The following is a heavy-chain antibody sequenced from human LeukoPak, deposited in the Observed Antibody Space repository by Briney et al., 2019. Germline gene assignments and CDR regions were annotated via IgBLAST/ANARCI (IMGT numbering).Heavy chain of an antibody. CDR3: AKDQGYSSAWYSRDGFDM. V-gene: IGHV3-23*01. Sequence: GGSLRLSCAASGFSFSSYAMSWVRQAPGKGLEWVSAISKSGDSTFYADSVKGRFTISRDNSQNTLYVQMNSLRAEDTAVYYCAKDQGYSSAWYSRDGFDMWGQGTMDTVSS. J-gene: IGHJ3*02. CDR1: GFSFSSYA. D-gene: IGHD6-19*01. CDR2: ISKSGDST.